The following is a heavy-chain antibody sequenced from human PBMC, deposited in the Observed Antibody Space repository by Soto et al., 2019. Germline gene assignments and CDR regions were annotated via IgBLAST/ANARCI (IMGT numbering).Heavy chain of an antibody. V-gene: IGHV4-31*03. CDR2: IYYSGST. CDR1: VASISSGGYY. CDR3: ARESKYDTRDYPPWFAP. Sequence: QVQLQESGPGLVKPSQTLSLTCTVSVASISSGGYYWSWIRQHPGEGLEWIGYIYYSGSTSYNPSLKSRVTISVDTSKNQFSLKLSSVTDADTAVYYCARESKYDTRDYPPWFAPWGQGTLVTVSS. D-gene: IGHD3-22*01. J-gene: IGHJ5*02.